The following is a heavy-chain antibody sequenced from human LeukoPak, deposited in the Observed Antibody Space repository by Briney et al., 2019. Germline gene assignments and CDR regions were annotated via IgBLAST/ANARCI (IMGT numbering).Heavy chain of an antibody. CDR3: ARARYYDILTGYYHFDD. Sequence: GSSVKVSCKASVGTFSSYAISWVRQPPAQGLEWMGGIIPIFGTANYVHKFQDRVTISTDQSTSTAYMELSRLRAEDTAVYYCARARYYDILTGYYHFDDWGQGTLVTASS. J-gene: IGHJ4*02. CDR1: VGTFSSYA. V-gene: IGHV1-69*05. CDR2: IIPIFGTA. D-gene: IGHD3-9*01.